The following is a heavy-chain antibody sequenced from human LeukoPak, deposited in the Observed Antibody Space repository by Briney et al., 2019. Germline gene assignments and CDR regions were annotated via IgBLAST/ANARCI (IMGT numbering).Heavy chain of an antibody. D-gene: IGHD6-25*01. V-gene: IGHV3-11*04. Sequence: GGSLRLSCAASGFTFSDYYMSWIRQAPGKGLEWVSYISSSGSTIYYADSVKGRFTISRDNSKNTLYLQMNSLRAEDTAVYYCAKAYSSGWYVGYWGQGTLVTVSS. CDR2: ISSSGSTI. CDR1: GFTFSDYY. CDR3: AKAYSSGWYVGY. J-gene: IGHJ4*02.